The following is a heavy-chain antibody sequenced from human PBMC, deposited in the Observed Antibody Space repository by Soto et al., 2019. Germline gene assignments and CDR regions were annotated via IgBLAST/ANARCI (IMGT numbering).Heavy chain of an antibody. D-gene: IGHD6-13*01. V-gene: IGHV3-30*18. Sequence: GGSLRLSCAASGFTFSSYGMHWVRQAPGKGLEWVAVISYDGSNKYYADSVKGRFTISRDNSKNTLYLQMNSLRAEDTAVYYCAKDGGDSSTPSYYYGMDVWGQGTTVTVSS. CDR2: ISYDGSNK. J-gene: IGHJ6*02. CDR3: AKDGGDSSTPSYYYGMDV. CDR1: GFTFSSYG.